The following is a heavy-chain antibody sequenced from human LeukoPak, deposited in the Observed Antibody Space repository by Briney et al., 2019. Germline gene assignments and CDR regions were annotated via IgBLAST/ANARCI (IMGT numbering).Heavy chain of an antibody. Sequence: GGSLRLSCAASGFTFSSYTMNWVRQAPGKGLEWVSSITSSSSYIYYADSVKGRFTISRDNAKNSLFLQMNSLRVEDTAVYYCARHVVAVGFDYWGQGTLVTVSS. CDR1: GFTFSSYT. CDR3: ARHVVAVGFDY. V-gene: IGHV3-21*01. D-gene: IGHD3-22*01. CDR2: ITSSSSYI. J-gene: IGHJ4*02.